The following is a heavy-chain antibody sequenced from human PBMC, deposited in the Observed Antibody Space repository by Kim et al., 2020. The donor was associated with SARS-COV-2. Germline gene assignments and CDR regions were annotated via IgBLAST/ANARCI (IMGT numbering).Heavy chain of an antibody. V-gene: IGHV4-30-2*04. D-gene: IGHD6-13*01. CDR3: ARVFGYSSSWFDY. J-gene: IGHJ4*02. Sequence: YNPSLKRRVTISVDTSKNQFSLKLSSVTAADTAVYYCARVFGYSSSWFDYWGQGTLVTVSS.